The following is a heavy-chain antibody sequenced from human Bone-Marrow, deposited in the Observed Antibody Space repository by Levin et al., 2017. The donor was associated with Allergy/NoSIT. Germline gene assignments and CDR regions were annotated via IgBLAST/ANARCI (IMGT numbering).Heavy chain of an antibody. CDR1: GFIFSDST. J-gene: IGHJ2*01. Sequence: PGGSLRLSCAVSGFIFSDSTIDWVRQASGRGLEWLARIRSKVDNYDTQYSPSVNGRFYISRDDSSNTAYLQMNRLKTEDTALYYCIQGPNGWTEYFDIWGRGTLVTVSS. CDR2: IRSKVDNYDT. D-gene: IGHD3/OR15-3a*01. CDR3: IQGPNGWTEYFDI. V-gene: IGHV3-73*01.